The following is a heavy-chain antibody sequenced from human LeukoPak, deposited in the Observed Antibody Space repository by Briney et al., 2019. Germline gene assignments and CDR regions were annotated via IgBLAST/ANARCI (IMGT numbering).Heavy chain of an antibody. V-gene: IGHV3-74*01. CDR1: GFTFSGYW. CDR2: INIDGATT. J-gene: IGHJ5*02. D-gene: IGHD1-26*01. CDR3: VRGAVGTGVWFDP. Sequence: PGGSLRLSCAASGFTFSGYWMHWVRQAPGEGLEWGSRINIDGATTNYADSVKGRFTISRDNAKNTLHLQMNSLRADDTAVYYCVRGAVGTGVWFDPWGQGTLVTVSS.